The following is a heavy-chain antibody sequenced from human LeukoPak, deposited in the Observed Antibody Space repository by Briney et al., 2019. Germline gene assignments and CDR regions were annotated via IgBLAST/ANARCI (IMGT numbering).Heavy chain of an antibody. CDR2: IYYDGST. CDR3: ARAPGGPAATKRSPKKGNYFDY. Sequence: SQTLSLTCTVSSGSISNGDYYWSWIRQPPGKGLEWIVYIYYDGSTYYNPSLKSRFTMSVDTSKNQFSLKLNSVTAADTAVYYCARAPGGPAATKRSPKKGNYFDYWGQGTLVTVSS. CDR1: SGSISNGDYY. J-gene: IGHJ4*02. V-gene: IGHV4-30-4*01. D-gene: IGHD2-15*01.